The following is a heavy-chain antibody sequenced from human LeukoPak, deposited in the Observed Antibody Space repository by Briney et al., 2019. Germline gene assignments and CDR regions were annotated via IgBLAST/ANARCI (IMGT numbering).Heavy chain of an antibody. D-gene: IGHD2-2*01. J-gene: IGHJ3*02. CDR2: IDRNGDST. CDR1: GFTFDDYG. V-gene: IGHV3-20*04. Sequence: GGPLRLSCAASGFTFDDYGMSWVRQAPGKGLEWVSGIDRNGDSTGYADSVEGRFTISRDNAKNCLYLQMDSLRAEDTAVYYCAKDQEEYAFDIWGQGTMVTVSS. CDR3: AKDQEEYAFDI.